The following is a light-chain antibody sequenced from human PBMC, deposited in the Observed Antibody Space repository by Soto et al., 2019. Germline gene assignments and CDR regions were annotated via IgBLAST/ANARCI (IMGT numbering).Light chain of an antibody. Sequence: EVEFTQSPAPLSLSPGERATLSCRTSQSVSSSFLAWYQQTPGQAPRLLIYDASIRATDIPDRFTGSGSGTDFTLTISRLEPEDFAVYYCHHSGYLGTLGEGTEVDIK. CDR2: DAS. V-gene: IGKV3D-20*02. CDR1: QSVSSSF. J-gene: IGKJ1*01. CDR3: HHSGYLGT.